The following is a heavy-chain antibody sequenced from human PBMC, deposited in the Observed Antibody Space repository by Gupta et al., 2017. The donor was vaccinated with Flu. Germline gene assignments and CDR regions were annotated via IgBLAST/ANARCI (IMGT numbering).Heavy chain of an antibody. Sequence: QVQLVESGGGVVQPGRSLRLSCAASGFTFSSYGMHWVRQAPGKGLEWVAVIWYDGSNKYYADSVKGRFTISRDNSKNTLYLQMNSLRAEDTAVYYCARDYCSSTSCQDIWPKNYGMDVWGQGTTVTVSS. CDR1: GFTFSSYG. CDR3: ARDYCSSTSCQDIWPKNYGMDV. D-gene: IGHD2-2*01. CDR2: IWYDGSNK. V-gene: IGHV3-33*01. J-gene: IGHJ6*02.